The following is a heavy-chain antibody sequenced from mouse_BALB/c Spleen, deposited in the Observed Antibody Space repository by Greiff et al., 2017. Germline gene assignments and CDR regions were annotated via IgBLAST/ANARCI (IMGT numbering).Heavy chain of an antibody. CDR3: ARRDYDYSYAMDY. CDR1: GYTFTDYV. D-gene: IGHD2-4*01. V-gene: IGHV1-81*01. CDR2: IYPGSGST. Sequence: QVQLQQSGPELVKPGASVKMSCKASGYTFTDYVISWVKQRTGQGLEWIGEIYPGSGSTYYNEKFKGKATLTADKSSNTAYMRLSSLTSEDSAVYFCARRDYDYSYAMDYWGQGTSVTVSS. J-gene: IGHJ4*01.